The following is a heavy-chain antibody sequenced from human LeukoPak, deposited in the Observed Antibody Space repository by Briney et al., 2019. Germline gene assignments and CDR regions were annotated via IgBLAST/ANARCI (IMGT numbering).Heavy chain of an antibody. D-gene: IGHD2-2*01. CDR1: VGTFSNYA. J-gene: IGHJ4*02. Sequence: SVRVSCKAYVGTFSNYAINWVRQAPGQGLEWMGGIIPMLGEATYAQNFQARVTFTADESTHTAYMELSSLRSEDTAVFYCARGIEGYHSPFDYWGQGTLVTVSS. CDR3: ARGIEGYHSPFDY. CDR2: IIPMLGEA. V-gene: IGHV1-69*01.